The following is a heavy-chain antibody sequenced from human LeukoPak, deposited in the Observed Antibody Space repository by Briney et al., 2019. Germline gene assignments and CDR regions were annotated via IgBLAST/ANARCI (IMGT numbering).Heavy chain of an antibody. CDR1: GGSISSGSYY. CDR3: ARDGDDDFWSGPSGY. Sequence: PSQTLSLTCTVSGGSISSGSYYWSWIRQPAGKGLEWIGRIYTSGSTNYNLSLKSRVTISADTSKNQFSLKLSSVTAADTAVYYCARDGDDDFWSGPSGYWGQGTLVTVSS. CDR2: IYTSGST. V-gene: IGHV4-61*02. J-gene: IGHJ4*02. D-gene: IGHD3-3*01.